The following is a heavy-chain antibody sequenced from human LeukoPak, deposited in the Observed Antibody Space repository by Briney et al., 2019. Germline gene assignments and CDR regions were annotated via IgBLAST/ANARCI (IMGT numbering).Heavy chain of an antibody. J-gene: IGHJ6*02. CDR2: IYSGGST. CDR3: ARDGYYYDSSGYYYYGMDV. CDR1: GFTVSSNY. D-gene: IGHD3-22*01. V-gene: IGHV3-53*01. Sequence: GGSLRLSCAASGFTVSSNYTSWVRQAPGNGLEWVPVIYSGGSTYYADSVKGRFTISRDNSKNTLYLQMNSLGAEDTAVYYCARDGYYYDSSGYYYYGMDVWGQGTTVTVSS.